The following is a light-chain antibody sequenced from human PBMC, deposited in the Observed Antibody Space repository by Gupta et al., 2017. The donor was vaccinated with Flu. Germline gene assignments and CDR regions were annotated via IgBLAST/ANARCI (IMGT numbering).Light chain of an antibody. J-gene: IGLJ3*02. Sequence: SITISCTGTSSDVGGYDYVSWYQQHPGKAPKLMIYDVSNRPAGVSNRFSGSKSGNTASLTISGLQAEDEADYYCSSYTGSSSWVFGGGTKLTVL. CDR2: DVS. CDR1: SSDVGGYDY. CDR3: SSYTGSSSWV. V-gene: IGLV2-14*04.